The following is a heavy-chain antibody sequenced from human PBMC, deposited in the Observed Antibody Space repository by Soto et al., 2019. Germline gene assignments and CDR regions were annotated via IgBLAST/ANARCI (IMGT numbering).Heavy chain of an antibody. J-gene: IGHJ4*02. CDR2: IIPIFGTA. V-gene: IGHV1-69*01. Sequence: QVQLVQSGAEVKKPGSSVKASCKASGGTFSSYAISWVRQAPGQGLEWVGGIIPIFGTANYAQKFQGRVTITADESTSTAYMELSSLRSEDTAVYYCARECGYDILTGYPLDYWGQGTLVTVSS. D-gene: IGHD3-9*01. CDR1: GGTFSSYA. CDR3: ARECGYDILTGYPLDY.